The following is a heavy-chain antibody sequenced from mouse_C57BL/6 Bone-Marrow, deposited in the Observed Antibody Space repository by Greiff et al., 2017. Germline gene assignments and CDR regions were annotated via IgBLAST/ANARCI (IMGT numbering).Heavy chain of an antibody. J-gene: IGHJ3*01. CDR1: GYAFSSSW. Sequence: VQLQESGPELVKPGASVKISCKASGYAFSSSWMNWVKQRPGKGLEWIGRIYPGDGDTNYNGKFKGKATLTADKSSSTAYMQLSSLTSEDSAVYFCAKLGPWCAYWGQGTLVTVSA. V-gene: IGHV1-82*01. CDR2: IYPGDGDT. D-gene: IGHD4-1*01. CDR3: AKLGPWCAY.